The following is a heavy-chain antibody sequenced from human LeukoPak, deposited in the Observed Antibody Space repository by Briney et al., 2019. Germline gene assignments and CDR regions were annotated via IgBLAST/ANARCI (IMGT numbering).Heavy chain of an antibody. D-gene: IGHD2-15*01. CDR2: IDPSDSYT. CDR1: GYSFTSYW. J-gene: IGHJ4*02. V-gene: IGHV5-10-1*01. Sequence: GESLKISCKGSGYSFTSYWISWVRQMPGKGLEWMGRIDPSDSYTNYSPSFQGHVTISADKSISTAYLQWSCLKASDNAMYYCATYCSGGSCFYPHFDYWGQGSLVTVSS. CDR3: ATYCSGGSCFYPHFDY.